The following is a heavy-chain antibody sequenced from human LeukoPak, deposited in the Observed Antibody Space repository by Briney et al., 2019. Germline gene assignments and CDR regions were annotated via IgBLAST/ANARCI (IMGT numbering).Heavy chain of an antibody. J-gene: IGHJ4*02. CDR2: IYYSGST. D-gene: IGHD5-18*01. V-gene: IGHV4-31*03. CDR3: ARGRGYTYFDY. Sequence: SETLSLTCTVAGGSISSGGYYWSWIRQHPGKGLEWIGYIYYSGSTYYNPSLKTRVTISVDTSKNQFSLKLSSVTAADTAVYYCARGRGYTYFDYWGQGTLVTVSS. CDR1: GGSISSGGYY.